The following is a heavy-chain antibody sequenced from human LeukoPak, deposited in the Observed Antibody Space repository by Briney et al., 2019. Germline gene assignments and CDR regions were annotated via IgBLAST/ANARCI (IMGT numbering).Heavy chain of an antibody. V-gene: IGHV3-48*02. CDR2: ITASGTAM. CDR1: GLTFSSYS. Sequence: GGSLRLSCAASGLTFSSYSMNWVRQAPGKGLAWVSHITASGTAMFYADSVKGRFTISRDNAKNSLYLQMNSLRDEDTAVYYCASSGSYRFDYWGQGTLVTVSS. D-gene: IGHD1-26*01. J-gene: IGHJ4*02. CDR3: ASSGSYRFDY.